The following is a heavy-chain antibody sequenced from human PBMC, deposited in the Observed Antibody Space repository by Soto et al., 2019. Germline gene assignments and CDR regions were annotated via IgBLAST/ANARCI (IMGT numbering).Heavy chain of an antibody. CDR2: ISSSGSTI. V-gene: IGHV3-48*03. CDR3: AISSGYGSYGMDV. Sequence: GGSLRLSCSASGFTFSSYEMNWVRQAPGKGLEWVSYISSSGSTIYYADSVKGRFTISRDNAKNSLYLQMNSLRAEDTAVYYCAISSGYGSYGMDVWGQGTTVTVSS. D-gene: IGHD5-12*01. CDR1: GFTFSSYE. J-gene: IGHJ6*02.